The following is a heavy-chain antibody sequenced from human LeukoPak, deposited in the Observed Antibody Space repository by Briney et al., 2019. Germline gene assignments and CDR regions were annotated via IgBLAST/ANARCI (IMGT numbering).Heavy chain of an antibody. Sequence: GESLKISCQGSGYSFTSCWFGWVGQMPGKGLGWMGIIYPGDSDTRYSPSFQGQVTISADKSISTAYLQWSSLKASDTAMYYCARRYGYSSGWSDYWGQGTLVTV. CDR1: GYSFTSCW. CDR2: IYPGDSDT. J-gene: IGHJ4*02. D-gene: IGHD6-19*01. CDR3: ARRYGYSSGWSDY. V-gene: IGHV5-51*01.